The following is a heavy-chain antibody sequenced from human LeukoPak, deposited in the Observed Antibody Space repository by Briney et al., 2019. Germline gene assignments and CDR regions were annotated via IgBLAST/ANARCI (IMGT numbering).Heavy chain of an antibody. J-gene: IGHJ6*02. CDR3: ARDSPYDSSGYPGSYGMDV. D-gene: IGHD3-22*01. CDR1: GGSISSGDYY. Sequence: SQTLSLTCTVSGGSISSGDYYWSWIRQPPGKGLEWIGYIYYSGSTYYNPSLKSRVTISVDTSKNQFSLKLSSVTAADTAVYYCARDSPYDSSGYPGSYGMDVWGQGTTVTVSS. V-gene: IGHV4-30-4*01. CDR2: IYYSGST.